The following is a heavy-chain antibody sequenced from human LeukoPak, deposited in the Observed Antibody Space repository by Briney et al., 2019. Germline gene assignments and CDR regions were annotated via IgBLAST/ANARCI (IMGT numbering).Heavy chain of an antibody. Sequence: PSETLSLTCTVSGGSISSSSYYWGWIRQPPGKGLEWIGSIYYSGSTYYNPSLKSRVTISVDTSKNQFSLKLSSVTAADTAVYYCARIYGSGSYSMAYWGQGTLVTVSS. CDR3: ARIYGSGSYSMAY. V-gene: IGHV4-39*01. D-gene: IGHD3-10*01. J-gene: IGHJ4*02. CDR2: IYYSGST. CDR1: GGSISSSSYY.